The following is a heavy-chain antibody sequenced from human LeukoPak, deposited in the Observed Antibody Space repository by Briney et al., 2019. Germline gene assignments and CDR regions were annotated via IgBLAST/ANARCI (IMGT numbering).Heavy chain of an antibody. J-gene: IGHJ6*03. Sequence: PGGSLRLSCAISGLTFHDYAITWVRQAPGKGLEWVSTIVGDSSKTYYADSVKGRFTISRDNSKYMLFLHMNSLRAEDTAIYYCAKQPYNYYYLDVWGKGTTVTVSS. CDR1: GLTFHDYA. D-gene: IGHD1-14*01. V-gene: IGHV3-23*01. CDR2: IVGDSSKT. CDR3: AKQPYNYYYLDV.